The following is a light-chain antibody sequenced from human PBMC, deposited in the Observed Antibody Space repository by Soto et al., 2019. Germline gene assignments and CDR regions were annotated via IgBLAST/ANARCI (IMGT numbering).Light chain of an antibody. CDR2: AAS. V-gene: IGKV1-9*01. J-gene: IGKJ5*01. Sequence: DLQLTQSPSFLSASVGDRVTITCRASQDINTYLAWYQQKPGKAPKLLIFAASTLQNGVPSRFSGSGSGTEFTVTFTSLQPEDFATYYCQQRKSYPITFGQGTRLEIK. CDR1: QDINTY. CDR3: QQRKSYPIT.